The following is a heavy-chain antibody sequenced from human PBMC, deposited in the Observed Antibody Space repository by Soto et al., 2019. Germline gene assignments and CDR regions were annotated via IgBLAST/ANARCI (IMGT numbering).Heavy chain of an antibody. V-gene: IGHV2-5*02. Sequence: QITLNESGPTQVKPRQTLTLTCTFSGFSLTTSGVGVGWIRQSPGKAPEWLALIYWDDDKRYSPYLKSILTITKDTSKNQVVLTMADLDPADTATYYCAHRVLRTVFGLVTTTAIYFDFWGQGTPVAVSS. CDR2: IYWDDDK. CDR1: GFSLTTSGVG. J-gene: IGHJ4*02. CDR3: AHRVLRTVFGLVTTTAIYFDF. D-gene: IGHD3-3*01.